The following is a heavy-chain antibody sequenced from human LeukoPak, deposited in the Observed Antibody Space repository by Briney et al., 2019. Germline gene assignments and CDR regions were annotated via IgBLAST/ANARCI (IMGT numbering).Heavy chain of an antibody. D-gene: IGHD3-3*01. CDR3: ARDRRFTY. CDR1: GGSINSYY. V-gene: IGHV4-59*01. CDR2: IYYSGST. J-gene: IGHJ4*02. Sequence: PSEXLSLTCTVSGGSINSYYWNWLRQPPGKGLEWIGYIYYSGSTKYNPSLTSRVTISVDTSKNQFSLKLTSVTAADTAVYYCARDRRFTYWGQGTLVTVSS.